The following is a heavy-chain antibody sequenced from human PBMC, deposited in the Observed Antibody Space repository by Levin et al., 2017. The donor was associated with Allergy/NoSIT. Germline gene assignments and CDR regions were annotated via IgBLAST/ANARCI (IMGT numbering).Heavy chain of an antibody. CDR1: GASISSSGYY. CDR3: ARGELSGSYASNGDS. V-gene: IGHV4-39*07. J-gene: IGHJ4*02. CDR2: IYYSGNT. Sequence: SETLSLTCTVSGASISSSGYYWGWIRQPPGKGLEWIGCIYYSGNTYYNPSLKCRVSISLDTSKNQLSLKLRSVTAADTAVFYCARGELSGSYASNGDSWGQGTLITVSS. D-gene: IGHD1-26*01.